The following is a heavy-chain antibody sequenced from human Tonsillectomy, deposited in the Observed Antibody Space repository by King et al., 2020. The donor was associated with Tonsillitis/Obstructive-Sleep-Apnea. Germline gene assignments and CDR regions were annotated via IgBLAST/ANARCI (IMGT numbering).Heavy chain of an antibody. CDR1: GGSINSYY. D-gene: IGHD1-14*01. J-gene: IGHJ3*02. CDR3: AREEPGMDGFDI. CDR2: IYYTGST. Sequence: QLQESGPGLVKPSETLSLTCTVSGGSINSYYWSWIRQPPGKGLEWIGYIYYTGSTNYNPSLKSRVTTSVDTSKNQFSLKLSSVTAADTAVYYCAREEPGMDGFDIWGQRKMVTVSS. V-gene: IGHV4-59*01.